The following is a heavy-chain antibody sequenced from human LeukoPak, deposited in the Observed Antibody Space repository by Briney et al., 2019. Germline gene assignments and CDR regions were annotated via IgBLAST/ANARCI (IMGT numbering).Heavy chain of an antibody. CDR3: ARDWVYKIDY. D-gene: IGHD5-24*01. Sequence: PGGSLRLSCAASGFTFSIYAMSWVRRTPGKGLVRVSRISHDGIISYADSVKGRCTISRDNAKNTLILQMNSLRVEDTAVYYCARDWVYKIDYWGRGTLVTVSS. J-gene: IGHJ4*02. V-gene: IGHV3-74*01. CDR2: ISHDGII. CDR1: GFTFSIYA.